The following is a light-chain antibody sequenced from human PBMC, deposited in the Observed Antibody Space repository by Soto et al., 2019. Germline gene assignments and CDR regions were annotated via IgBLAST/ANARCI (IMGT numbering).Light chain of an antibody. J-gene: IGKJ4*01. CDR3: QQRISWPLT. V-gene: IGKV3-11*01. CDR1: QSVSSY. CDR2: VAS. Sequence: EIVLTQSPATLSLSPGERATLSCRASQSVSSYLGWYQQKPGQAPRLLIYVASNRATGIPARFGGSGSGTDFTLTISSLEPEDFAVYYCQQRISWPLTFGGGTKVEI.